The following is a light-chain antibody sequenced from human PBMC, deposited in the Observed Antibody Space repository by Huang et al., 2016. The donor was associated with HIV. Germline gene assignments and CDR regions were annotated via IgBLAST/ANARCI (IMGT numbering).Light chain of an antibody. V-gene: IGKV1-39*01. CDR2: VAS. CDR1: QSIGTY. J-gene: IGKJ4*01. Sequence: DIQMTQSPSSLSASVGDRVTIACRASQSIGTYLNWYQQKRGKAPRLLIHVASSLQSAFPSRFSGSGTGKDFTITISRLQPGDVATYYCQQSYSALGLTFGGGTKVEIK. CDR3: QQSYSALGLT.